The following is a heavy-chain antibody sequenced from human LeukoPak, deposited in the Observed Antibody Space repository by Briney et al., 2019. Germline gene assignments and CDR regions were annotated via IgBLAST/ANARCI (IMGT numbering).Heavy chain of an antibody. D-gene: IGHD6-6*01. J-gene: IGHJ5*02. CDR2: INPNSGGT. CDR1: GYTFISYG. Sequence: ASVKVSCKASGYTFISYGISWVRQAPGQGLEWMGWINPNSGGTNYVQKFQGRVTMTRDTSISTAYMELSSLRSDDTAVYYCARRSSSSWTWFDPWGQGTLVTVSS. CDR3: ARRSSSSWTWFDP. V-gene: IGHV1-2*02.